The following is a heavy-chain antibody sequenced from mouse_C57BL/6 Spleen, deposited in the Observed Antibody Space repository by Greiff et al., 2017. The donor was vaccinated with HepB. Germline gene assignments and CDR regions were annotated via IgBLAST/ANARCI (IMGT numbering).Heavy chain of an antibody. CDR3: AREETYYYGSSGPWFAY. Sequence: VQLQQSDAELVKPGASVKISCKVSGYTFTDHTIHWMKQRPEQGLEWIGYIYPRDGSTKYNEKFKGKATLTADKSSSTAYMQLNSLTSEDCAVYFCAREETYYYGSSGPWFAYWGQGTLVTVSA. CDR2: IYPRDGST. V-gene: IGHV1-78*01. CDR1: GYTFTDHT. J-gene: IGHJ3*01. D-gene: IGHD1-1*01.